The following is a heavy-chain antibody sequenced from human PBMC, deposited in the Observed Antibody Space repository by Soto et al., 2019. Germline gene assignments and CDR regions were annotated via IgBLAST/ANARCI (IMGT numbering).Heavy chain of an antibody. CDR1: GGSISSSGYY. J-gene: IGHJ4*02. CDR3: ARMWGATIFNY. D-gene: IGHD5-12*01. Sequence: QVQLQESGPGLVKPSQTLSLTCTVSGGSISSSGYYWNWIRQHPGKVLEWIGYISYSGSTYYNPSRMSRFTRSVDTSKIHFPLTLSSVTAADTAVYYCARMWGATIFNYRGQGTLVSVSS. V-gene: IGHV4-31*03. CDR2: ISYSGST.